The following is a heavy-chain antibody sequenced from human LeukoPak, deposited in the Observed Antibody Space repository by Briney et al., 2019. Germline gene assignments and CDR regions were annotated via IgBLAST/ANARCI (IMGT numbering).Heavy chain of an antibody. J-gene: IGHJ4*02. D-gene: IGHD6-13*01. CDR3: AHGGYSSSWGLDY. CDR2: IYWDDDN. CDR1: GGSISSGGYY. Sequence: QTLSLPCTVSGGSISSGGYYWSWIRQPPGKALEWLALIYWDDDNRYSPSLKSRLTITKDTSKNQVVLTMTNMDPVDTATYYCAHGGYSSSWGLDYWGQGTLVTVSS. V-gene: IGHV2-5*08.